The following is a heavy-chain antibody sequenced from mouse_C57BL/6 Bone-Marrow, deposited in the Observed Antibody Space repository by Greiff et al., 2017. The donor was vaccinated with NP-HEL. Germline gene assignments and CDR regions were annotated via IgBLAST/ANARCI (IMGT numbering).Heavy chain of an antibody. CDR1: GYAFTNYL. CDR2: INPGSGGT. J-gene: IGHJ4*01. Sequence: VQLQQSGAELVRPGTSVKVSCKASGYAFTNYLIEWVKQRPGQGLEWIGVINPGSGGTNYNEKFKGKATLTADKSSSTAYMQLSSLTSEDSAVYFCARSRDYEYDVGAMDYWGQGTSVTVSS. D-gene: IGHD2-4*01. CDR3: ARSRDYEYDVGAMDY. V-gene: IGHV1-54*01.